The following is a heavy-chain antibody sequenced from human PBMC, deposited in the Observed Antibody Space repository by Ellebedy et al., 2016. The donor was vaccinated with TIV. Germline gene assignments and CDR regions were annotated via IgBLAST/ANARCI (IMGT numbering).Heavy chain of an antibody. D-gene: IGHD6-13*01. CDR3: ANLVTSWYDRLDYYSGMDV. J-gene: IGHJ6*02. CDR2: ISGDGSGT. Sequence: PGGSLRLSCAASTFTFRNYAMTWVRQDPGKGLEWVSTISGDGSGTDYADSVKGRFTISRDNSKNTLDLQMNSLRAEDTAVYYCANLVTSWYDRLDYYSGMDVWGQGTTFTVSS. V-gene: IGHV3-23*01. CDR1: TFTFRNYA.